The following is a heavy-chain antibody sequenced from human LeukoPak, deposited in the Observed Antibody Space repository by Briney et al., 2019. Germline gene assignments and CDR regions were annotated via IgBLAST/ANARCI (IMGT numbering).Heavy chain of an antibody. CDR1: GGSISSGGYY. V-gene: IGHV4-31*03. J-gene: IGHJ6*02. CDR3: ARLHQGSDYYYYYGMDV. CDR2: IYYSGST. D-gene: IGHD3-10*01. Sequence: SQTLSLTCTVSGGSISSGGYYWSWIRQHPGKGLEWIGYIYYSGSTYYNPSLKSRVTISVDTSKNQFSLKLSSVTAADTAVYYCARLHQGSDYYYYYGMDVWGQGTTVTVSS.